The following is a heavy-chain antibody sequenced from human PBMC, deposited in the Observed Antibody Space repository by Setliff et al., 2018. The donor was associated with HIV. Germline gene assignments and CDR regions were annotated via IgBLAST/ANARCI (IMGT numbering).Heavy chain of an antibody. J-gene: IGHJ6*02. CDR1: GGSISSGSYY. Sequence: PSETLSLTCTVSGGSISSGSYYWSWIRQPAGKGLEWIGSFYHTGSTHYNPSLKSRTTMSLDTSRNQVSLKLSSVSAADTAVYYCARDQGLELRGDYYYYGMDVWGQGTTVTVSS. D-gene: IGHD1-7*01. V-gene: IGHV4-61*10. CDR2: FYHTGST. CDR3: ARDQGLELRGDYYYYGMDV.